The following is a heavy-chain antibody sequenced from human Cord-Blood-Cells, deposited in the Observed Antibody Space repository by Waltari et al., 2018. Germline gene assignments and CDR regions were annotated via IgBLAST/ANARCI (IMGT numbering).Heavy chain of an antibody. J-gene: IGHJ2*01. Sequence: QVQLVQSGAEVKKPGASVKVSCTASGYTFPSYAMHRVRQAPGQRLEWMGWIHAGNGNTKYSQKFQGRVTITRDTSASTAYMELSSLRSEDTAVYYCARILTGDPGWYFDLWGRGTLVTVSS. V-gene: IGHV1-3*01. CDR1: GYTFPSYA. CDR3: ARILTGDPGWYFDL. D-gene: IGHD3-9*01. CDR2: IHAGNGNT.